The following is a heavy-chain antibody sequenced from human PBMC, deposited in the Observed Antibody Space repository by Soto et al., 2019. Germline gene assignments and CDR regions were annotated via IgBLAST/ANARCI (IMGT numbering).Heavy chain of an antibody. CDR2: IVSNGGST. Sequence: EVQLVESGGDLVQPGGSLRLSCAASGFTFSSYAMHWVRQAPGKGLEYVSAIVSNGGSTSYANSVKGRFTISRDNSKNTLYLQMGSLRAEDMAVYFCARGSNGYHFDYWGQGTLVTVSS. CDR1: GFTFSSYA. CDR3: ARGSNGYHFDY. D-gene: IGHD5-12*01. V-gene: IGHV3-64*01. J-gene: IGHJ4*02.